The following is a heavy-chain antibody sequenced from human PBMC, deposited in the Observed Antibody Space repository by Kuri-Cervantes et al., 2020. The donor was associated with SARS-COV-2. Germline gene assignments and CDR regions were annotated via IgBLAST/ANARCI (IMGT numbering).Heavy chain of an antibody. J-gene: IGHJ6*02. D-gene: IGHD4-17*01. Sequence: GESLKISCGASGFTFSHYAMSWFRQAPGKGLEWVSTITISGLSTHYADSVKGRFTISRDSSKNMLYLQMNSLRAEDTAVYYCARERYGDYVSPYQYYGMDVWGQGTTVTVSS. CDR3: ARERYGDYVSPYQYYGMDV. CDR1: GFTFSHYA. CDR2: ITISGLST. V-gene: IGHV3-23*01.